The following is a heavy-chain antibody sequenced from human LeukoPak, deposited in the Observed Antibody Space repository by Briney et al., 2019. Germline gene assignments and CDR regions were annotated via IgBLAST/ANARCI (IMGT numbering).Heavy chain of an antibody. D-gene: IGHD3-22*01. J-gene: IGHJ4*02. CDR2: INAYNGNT. CDR3: ARVMSSSGYYPCDY. V-gene: IGHV1-18*01. CDR1: GYTFTSYG. Sequence: ASVKVSCKASGYTFTSYGISWVRQPPGQGLEWMGWINAYNGNTNYAQKLQGRVTMTTDTSTSTAYMELRSLRSDDTAVYYCARVMSSSGYYPCDYWGQGTLVTVSS.